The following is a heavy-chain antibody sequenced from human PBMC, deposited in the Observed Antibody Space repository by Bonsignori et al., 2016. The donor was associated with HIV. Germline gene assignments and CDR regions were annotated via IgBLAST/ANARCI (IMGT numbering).Heavy chain of an antibody. D-gene: IGHD3-3*01. J-gene: IGHJ4*02. CDR3: ARAPRDFWSEDYFDY. V-gene: IGHV1-69*01. CDR2: IIPIFGTA. Sequence: WVRQAPGQGLEWMGGIIPIFGTANYAQKFQGRVTITADESTSTAYMELSSLRSEDTAVYYCARAPRDFWSEDYFDYWGQGTLVTVSS.